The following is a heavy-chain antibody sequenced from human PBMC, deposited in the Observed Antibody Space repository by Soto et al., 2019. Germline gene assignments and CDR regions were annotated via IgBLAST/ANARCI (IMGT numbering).Heavy chain of an antibody. CDR1: RGSGRSDNYY. D-gene: IGHD4-4*01. J-gene: IGHJ6*02. CDR2: ISKTGNT. CDR3: AREIPRDDYNFGSGAMDV. V-gene: IGHV4-61*03. Sequence: QVQLQESGPGLVKPSETLSLTCTVSRGSGRSDNYYWTWIRQTPVKGLEWLGFISKTGNTKYNPSLKSRVTISLDTSKNHFSLRLTSVTAADTAVYYCAREIPRDDYNFGSGAMDVWGQGTTVTVSS.